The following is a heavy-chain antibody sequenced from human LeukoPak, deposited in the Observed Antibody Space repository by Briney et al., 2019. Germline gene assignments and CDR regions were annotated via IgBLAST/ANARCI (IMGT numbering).Heavy chain of an antibody. CDR1: GFTVSSNY. CDR2: IYSGGST. CDR3: ARDGRYCNITSCYGYYGMDV. J-gene: IGHJ6*02. D-gene: IGHD2-2*01. Sequence: PGGSLRLSCAASGFTVSSNYMSWVRQAPGKGLEWVSVIYSGGSTYYAGSVKGRFTISRQNSKNTVDLQMNSLRPEDTAVYYCARDGRYCNITSCYGYYGMDVWGQGTTVTVSS. V-gene: IGHV3-53*04.